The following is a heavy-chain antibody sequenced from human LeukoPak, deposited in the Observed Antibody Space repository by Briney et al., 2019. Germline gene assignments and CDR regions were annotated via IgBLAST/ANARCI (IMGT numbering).Heavy chain of an antibody. CDR1: GFIFSSYG. CDR3: AKDGGSYGDRPFDY. J-gene: IGHJ4*02. Sequence: GGSLRLSCAASGFIFSSYGMHWVRQAPGKGLEWVAIISYDGSNKYYADSVKGRFTISRDNSKNTLYLQMNSLRAEDTAVYYCAKDGGSYGDRPFDYWGQGTLVTVSS. CDR2: ISYDGSNK. V-gene: IGHV3-30*18. D-gene: IGHD4-17*01.